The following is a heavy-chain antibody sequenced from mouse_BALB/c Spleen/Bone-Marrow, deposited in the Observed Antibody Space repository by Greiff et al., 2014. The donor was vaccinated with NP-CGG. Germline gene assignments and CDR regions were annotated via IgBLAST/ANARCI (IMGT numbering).Heavy chain of an antibody. CDR3: ARHAYYDQTEVSFVY. CDR1: GFSFSNYG. CDR2: ISGDGRYT. D-gene: IGHD2-4*01. V-gene: IGHV5-9-2*01. J-gene: IGHJ3*01. Sequence: EVHLVESGGGLVKSGGSLKLSCAASGFSFSNYGMSWVRQTPEKRLEWVATISGDGRYTFYSDSVKGRFTISRDNAKHNLYLQLSSLRSEDTALYYCARHAYYDQTEVSFVYWGQGTLVTVSA.